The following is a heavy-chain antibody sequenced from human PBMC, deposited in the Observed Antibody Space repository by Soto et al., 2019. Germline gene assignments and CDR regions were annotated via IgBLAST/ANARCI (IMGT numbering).Heavy chain of an antibody. CDR2: ISSSSSTI. CDR1: GFTFSSYS. D-gene: IGHD2-2*01. CDR3: ARDGIVVVPDVKFDYFDY. V-gene: IGHV3-48*02. J-gene: IGHJ4*02. Sequence: EVQLVKSGGGLVQPGGSLRLSCAASGFTFSSYSMNWVRQAPGTGLEWVSYISSSSSTIYYADSVKGRFTISRDNAKNSLYRQMNILRDEYTAVYYCARDGIVVVPDVKFDYFDYWGQGTLVTVSS.